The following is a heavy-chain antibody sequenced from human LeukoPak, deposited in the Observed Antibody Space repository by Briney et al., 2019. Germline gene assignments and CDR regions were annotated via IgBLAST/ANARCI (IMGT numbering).Heavy chain of an antibody. CDR2: IYYSGST. D-gene: IGHD2-2*01. CDR3: ARAHTRVGYCSSTSCVSPRDIYGMDV. Sequence: PSETLSLTSTVSGGSISSYYWSWIRQPPGKGLEWIGYIYYSGSTNYNPSLKSRVTISVDTSKNQFSLKLSSATAADTAVYYCARAHTRVGYCSSTSCVSPRDIYGMDVWGQGTTVTVSS. J-gene: IGHJ6*02. V-gene: IGHV4-59*12. CDR1: GGSISSYY.